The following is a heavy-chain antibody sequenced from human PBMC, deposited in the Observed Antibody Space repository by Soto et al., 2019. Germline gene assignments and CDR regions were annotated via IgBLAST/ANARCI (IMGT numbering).Heavy chain of an antibody. V-gene: IGHV1-18*01. CDR3: ARADSISTSCYIGY. J-gene: IGHJ1*01. Sequence: ASVKVSCKASGYTFTSYGISWVRQAPGQGLEWMGWISTYNGYTNYAQKLQGRVTMTTDTSTSTAYMELRSLRSDDTAVYYCARADSISTSCYIGYCGKCPLVTSP. CDR2: ISTYNGYT. CDR1: GYTFTSYG. D-gene: IGHD2-2*02.